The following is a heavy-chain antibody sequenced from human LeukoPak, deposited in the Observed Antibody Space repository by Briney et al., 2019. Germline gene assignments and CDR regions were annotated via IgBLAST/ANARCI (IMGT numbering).Heavy chain of an antibody. CDR3: ARVFSY. Sequence: SETLPLTCAVYGGSFSGYYWSWIRQPPGKGLEWIGEINHSGSTNYNPSLKSRVTISVDTSKNQFSLKLSSVTAADTAVYYCARVFSYWGQGTLVTVSS. J-gene: IGHJ4*02. V-gene: IGHV4-34*01. CDR2: INHSGST. CDR1: GGSFSGYY.